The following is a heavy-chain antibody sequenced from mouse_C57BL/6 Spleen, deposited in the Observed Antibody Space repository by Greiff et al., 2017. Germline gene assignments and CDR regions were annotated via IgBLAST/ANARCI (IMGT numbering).Heavy chain of an antibody. CDR1: GYTFTSYD. Sequence: VQLQQSGPELVKPGASVKLSCKASGYTFTSYDINWVKPRPGQGLEWIGWIYPRDGSTKYNEKFKGKATLTVDTSSSTTYMELHSLTSKGSAVYFCARGKYEMDYWGQGTSVTVSS. V-gene: IGHV1-85*01. CDR2: IYPRDGST. D-gene: IGHD2-3*01. CDR3: ARGKYEMDY. J-gene: IGHJ4*01.